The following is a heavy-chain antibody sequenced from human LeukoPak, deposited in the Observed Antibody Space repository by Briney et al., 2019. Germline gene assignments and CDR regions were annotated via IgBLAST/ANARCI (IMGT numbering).Heavy chain of an antibody. Sequence: GGSLRLSCGASGFMFSSYAMSWVRQAPGKGLERVSSISNSGGTTYYADSVKGRFIISRDNSKNTLYLQMNSLRDEDTAVYYCVGSPYWGQGTLVTVSS. J-gene: IGHJ4*02. CDR2: ISNSGGTT. CDR3: VGSPY. D-gene: IGHD2-15*01. CDR1: GFMFSSYA. V-gene: IGHV3-23*01.